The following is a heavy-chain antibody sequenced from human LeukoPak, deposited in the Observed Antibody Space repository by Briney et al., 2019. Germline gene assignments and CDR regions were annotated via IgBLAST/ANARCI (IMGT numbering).Heavy chain of an antibody. V-gene: IGHV3-21*01. CDR2: ISSSSSYI. J-gene: IGHJ5*02. Sequence: GSLRLSCAASGFILSSYSMHWVRQAPGKGLEWVSSISSSSSYIYYADSVKGRFTISRDNAKNSLFLQMNSLRAEDTAVYYCARGSSNSGSYYNWFDPWGQGTLVTVSS. D-gene: IGHD1-26*01. CDR1: GFILSSYS. CDR3: ARGSSNSGSYYNWFDP.